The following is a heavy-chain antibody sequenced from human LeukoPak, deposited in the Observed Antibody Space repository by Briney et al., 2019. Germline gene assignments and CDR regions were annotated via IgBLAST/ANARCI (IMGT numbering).Heavy chain of an antibody. Sequence: SETLSLTCTVSGDSISSYYWTWIRQPPGKGLEWIGYVYYSGSTNYSPSLKSRVTMSVDTSKNQFSLKLSSVTAADTAVYYCARDRITIFGVVSAFDIWGQGTMVTVSS. CDR1: GDSISSYY. V-gene: IGHV4-59*08. CDR3: ARDRITIFGVVSAFDI. D-gene: IGHD3-3*01. CDR2: VYYSGST. J-gene: IGHJ3*02.